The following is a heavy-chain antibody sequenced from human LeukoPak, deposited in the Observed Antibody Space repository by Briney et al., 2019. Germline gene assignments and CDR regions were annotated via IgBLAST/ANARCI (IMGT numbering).Heavy chain of an antibody. Sequence: PSETLSLTCTVSGYSISSGYYWGWIRQPPGKGLEWIGSIYHSGSTYYNPSLKSRVTISVDTSKNQFSLKLSSVTAADTAVYYCARDLYGSGSYRFDYWGQGTLVTVSS. J-gene: IGHJ4*02. CDR3: ARDLYGSGSYRFDY. D-gene: IGHD3-10*01. V-gene: IGHV4-38-2*02. CDR2: IYHSGST. CDR1: GYSISSGYY.